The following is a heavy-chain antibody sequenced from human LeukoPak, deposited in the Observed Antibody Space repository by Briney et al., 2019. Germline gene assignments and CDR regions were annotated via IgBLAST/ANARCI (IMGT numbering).Heavy chain of an antibody. Sequence: GGSLRLSCTASGFTFSSYSMNWVRQAPGKGLEWVSSISRSSTYIYYADSVKGRFTISRDNAKNSLFLQMNSLRAEDTAVYYCARGAEGIAASDSKFDYWGQGTLVTVSS. V-gene: IGHV3-21*01. CDR3: ARGAEGIAASDSKFDY. D-gene: IGHD6-13*01. CDR1: GFTFSSYS. J-gene: IGHJ4*02. CDR2: ISRSSTYI.